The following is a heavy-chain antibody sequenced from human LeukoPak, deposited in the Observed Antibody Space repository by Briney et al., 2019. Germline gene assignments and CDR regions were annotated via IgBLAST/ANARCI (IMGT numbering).Heavy chain of an antibody. Sequence: TGGSLRLSCAASGFTFSSYGMHWVRQAPGKGLGWVAFIRYDGSNKYYADSVKGRFTISRDNSKNTLYLQMSSLRAEDTAVYYCAKDPYSSGWLSKYYFDYWGQGTLVTVSS. CDR3: AKDPYSSGWLSKYYFDY. CDR2: IRYDGSNK. J-gene: IGHJ4*02. V-gene: IGHV3-30*02. CDR1: GFTFSSYG. D-gene: IGHD6-19*01.